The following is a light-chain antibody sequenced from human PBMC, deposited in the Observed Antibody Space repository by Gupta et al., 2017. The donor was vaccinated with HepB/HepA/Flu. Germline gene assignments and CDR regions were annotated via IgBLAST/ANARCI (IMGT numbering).Light chain of an antibody. V-gene: IGLV2-14*01. J-gene: IGLJ3*02. Sequence: QSALTQPASVSGSPGQSITISCTGTSSDVSWYQQHPGKAPKLMIYDVSKRPARVSYRFSGSKSGNTASPTISELQAEDEADYYCSSSMSTSALAVFGGGTKLTVL. CDR3: SSSMSTSALAV. CDR2: DVS. CDR1: SSDV.